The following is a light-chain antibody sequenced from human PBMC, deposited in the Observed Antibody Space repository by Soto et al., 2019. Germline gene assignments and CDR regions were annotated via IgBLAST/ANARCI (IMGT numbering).Light chain of an antibody. CDR1: SSDVGGYKF. J-gene: IGLJ2*01. Sequence: QSVLTQPPSASGSPGQSVTISCTGTSSDVGGYKFVSWYQQHPGKAPKLMIFEVDKRPSGVPDRFSGSKSGNTAYLAVSGLQAEDEADYYCTSYEGSNNLLFGGGTQLTVL. CDR3: TSYEGSNNLL. V-gene: IGLV2-8*01. CDR2: EVD.